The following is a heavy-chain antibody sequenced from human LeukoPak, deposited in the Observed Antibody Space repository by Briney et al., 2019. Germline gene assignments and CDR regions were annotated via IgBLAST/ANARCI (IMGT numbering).Heavy chain of an antibody. CDR3: ARGAPIDY. J-gene: IGHJ4*02. CDR1: GFTFSSYA. V-gene: IGHV3-64*04. Sequence: GGSLRLSCSASGFTFSSYAMHWVRQAPGKGLEYVSAISSNGGSTYYADSVKGRFTISRDNAKNTLYLQMNSLRVDDTAVYYCARGAPIDYWGQGTLVTVSS. CDR2: ISSNGGST.